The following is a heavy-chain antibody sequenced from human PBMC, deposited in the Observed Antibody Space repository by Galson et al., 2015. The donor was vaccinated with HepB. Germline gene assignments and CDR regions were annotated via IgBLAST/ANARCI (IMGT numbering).Heavy chain of an antibody. D-gene: IGHD7-27*01. CDR2: ISSSSSYI. CDR3: ARPGDHGAFDI. CDR1: GFTFSSYS. V-gene: IGHV3-21*01. J-gene: IGHJ3*02. Sequence: SLRLSCAASGFTFSSYSMNWVRQAPGKGLEWVSSISSSSSYIYYADSVKGRFTISRDNAKSSLYLQMHSLRAEDTAVYYCARPGDHGAFDIWGQGTMVTVSS.